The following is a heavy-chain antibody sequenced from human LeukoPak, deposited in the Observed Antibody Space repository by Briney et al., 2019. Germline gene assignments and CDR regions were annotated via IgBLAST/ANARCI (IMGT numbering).Heavy chain of an antibody. CDR2: INPNSGGT. CDR1: GYTFTGYY. CDR3: ARVCSSSSCSPDYYYYYMDV. J-gene: IGHJ6*03. V-gene: IGHV1-2*02. Sequence: ASVKVSCKASGYTFTGYYIHWVRQAPGQGLEWMGWINPNSGGTNYAQKFQGRVTMTRDTSISTAYMELSRLRSDDTAVYYCARVCSSSSCSPDYYYYYMDVWGKGTTVTVSS. D-gene: IGHD2-2*01.